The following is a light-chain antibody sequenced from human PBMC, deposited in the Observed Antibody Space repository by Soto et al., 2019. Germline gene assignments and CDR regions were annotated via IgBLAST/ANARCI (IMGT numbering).Light chain of an antibody. CDR2: GAS. CDR3: QQYGSSPWT. V-gene: IGKV3-20*01. CDR1: QSVSSNY. Sequence: EIVLTQSPGTLSLSPGERATLSCRASQSVSSNYLAWYQQKPGQAPRPLIYGASSRATGIPDRFSGSGAGTDFTHTISRLESEDFAVYYCQQYGSSPWTFGQGTKWIS. J-gene: IGKJ1*01.